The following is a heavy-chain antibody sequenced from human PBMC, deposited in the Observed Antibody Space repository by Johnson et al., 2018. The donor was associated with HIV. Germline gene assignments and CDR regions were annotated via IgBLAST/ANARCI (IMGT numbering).Heavy chain of an antibody. CDR3: ARSLIAAADAFDI. J-gene: IGHJ3*02. D-gene: IGHD6-13*01. CDR1: GFTFSSYW. V-gene: IGHV3-7*01. Sequence: QLVESGGGLVQPGGSPRLSCAASGFTFSSYWMSWVRQAPGKGLEWVANIKQDGSEKYYVDSVKGRFTISRDNAKNSLYLQMNSLRAEDTAVYYCARSLIAAADAFDIWGQGTMVTVSP. CDR2: IKQDGSEK.